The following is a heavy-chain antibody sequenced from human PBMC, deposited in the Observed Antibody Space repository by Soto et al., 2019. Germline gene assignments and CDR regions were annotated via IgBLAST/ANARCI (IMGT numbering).Heavy chain of an antibody. CDR3: ARLVYDTRLNYMYFDF. CDR1: GWSFSGYY. Sequence: SANLSLTCAVYGWSFSGYYWSWLRPPPGKGLEWIGEINHNGSPNYNPSLERRVAISVDTSKNQFSLKLTSVTAADTAIYFCARLVYDTRLNYMYFDFWGQGALVTVSS. D-gene: IGHD2-8*01. J-gene: IGHJ4*02. CDR2: INHNGSP. V-gene: IGHV4-34*01.